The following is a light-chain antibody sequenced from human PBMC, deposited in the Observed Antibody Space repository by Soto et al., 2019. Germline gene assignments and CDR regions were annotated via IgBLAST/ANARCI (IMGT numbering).Light chain of an antibody. Sequence: QSALTQPASVSGSPGQSITISCTGTSSDVGGYNHVSWYQQHPGKAPQLMIYDVSNRPSGVSNRFSGSKSGNTASLTISGLQAEDEADYYCFSYTSSKTGVFGGGTQLTVL. CDR1: SSDVGGYNH. CDR3: FSYTSSKTGV. V-gene: IGLV2-14*01. CDR2: DVS. J-gene: IGLJ3*02.